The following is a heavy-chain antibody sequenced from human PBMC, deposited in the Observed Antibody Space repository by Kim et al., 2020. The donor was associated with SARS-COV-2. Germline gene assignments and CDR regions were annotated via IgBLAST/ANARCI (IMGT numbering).Heavy chain of an antibody. Sequence: ASVKVSCKASGYTFTGYYMHWVRQAPGQGLEWMGWINPNSGGTNYAQKFQGWVTMTRDTSISTAYMELSRLRSDDTAVYYCARVKGSSTSYHYGMDVWGQGTTVTVSS. V-gene: IGHV1-2*04. D-gene: IGHD2-2*01. CDR2: INPNSGGT. CDR1: GYTFTGYY. J-gene: IGHJ6*02. CDR3: ARVKGSSTSYHYGMDV.